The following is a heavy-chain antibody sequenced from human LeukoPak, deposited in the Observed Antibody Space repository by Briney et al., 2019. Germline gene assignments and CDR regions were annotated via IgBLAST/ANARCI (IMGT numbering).Heavy chain of an antibody. V-gene: IGHV3-23*01. CDR2: ISGSGGST. J-gene: IGHJ3*02. D-gene: IGHD3-22*01. CDR1: GFTFSNYA. CDR3: AKDYYYDSSGYPGGAFDI. Sequence: PGGSLRLSCAASGFTFSNYAMTWVRQAPGKGLEWVSVISGSGGSTYYADSVKGRFTISRDNSKNTLYLQMNSLRAEDTAVYYCAKDYYYDSSGYPGGAFDIWGQGTMVTVSS.